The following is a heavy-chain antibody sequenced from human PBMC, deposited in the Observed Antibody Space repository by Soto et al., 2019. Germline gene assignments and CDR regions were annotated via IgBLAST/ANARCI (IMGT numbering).Heavy chain of an antibody. J-gene: IGHJ4*02. CDR1: GFTFSSYA. V-gene: IGHV3-23*01. CDR2: ISGSGGST. CDR3: AKMGYCSSTSCATNSFDY. D-gene: IGHD2-2*01. Sequence: GGSLRLSCAASGFTFSSYAMSWVRQAPGKGLEWVSAISGSGGSTYYADSVKGRFTISRDNSKNTLYLQMNSLRAEDTAVYCCAKMGYCSSTSCATNSFDYWGQGTLVTVSS.